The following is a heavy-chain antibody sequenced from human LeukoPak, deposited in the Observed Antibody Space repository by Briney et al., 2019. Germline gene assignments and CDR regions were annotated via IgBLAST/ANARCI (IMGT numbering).Heavy chain of an antibody. CDR1: GYSISSGYY. Sequence: SETLSLTCTVSGYSISSGYYWGWIRQPPGKGLEGIGSIYHSGSTYYNPSLKSRVTISVDTSKNQFSLKLSSLTAADTAVYYCASHYYYGSGSYLHFDYWGQGTLVTVSS. D-gene: IGHD3-10*01. V-gene: IGHV4-38-2*02. CDR3: ASHYYYGSGSYLHFDY. CDR2: IYHSGST. J-gene: IGHJ4*02.